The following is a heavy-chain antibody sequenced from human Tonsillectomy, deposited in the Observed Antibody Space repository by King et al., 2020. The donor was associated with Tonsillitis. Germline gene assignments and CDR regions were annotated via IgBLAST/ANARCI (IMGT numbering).Heavy chain of an antibody. CDR2: ISYDGSNK. J-gene: IGHJ6*02. CDR1: GFTFSNYG. CDR3: AKERGDVDPGSYGLDV. D-gene: IGHD5-18*01. V-gene: IGHV3-30*18. Sequence: VQLVESGGGVVQPGGSLRLSCAASGFTFSNYGMHWVRQAPGKGLEWVAVISYDGSNKYYADSVKGRFTISRDNSKNTLYLQMNSLRAEDTAVYYCAKERGDVDPGSYGLDVWGQGTTVTVSS.